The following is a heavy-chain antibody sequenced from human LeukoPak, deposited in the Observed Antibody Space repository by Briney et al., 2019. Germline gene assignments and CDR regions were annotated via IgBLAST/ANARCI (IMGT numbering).Heavy chain of an antibody. V-gene: IGHV3-21*06. CDR3: ATRLTADSYEASDI. D-gene: IGHD6-25*01. CDR2: ISSGSNHK. CDR1: GFTFSRFS. J-gene: IGHJ3*02. Sequence: GGSLRLSCAVSGFTFSRFSMIWVRQAPGKGLEWVASISSGSNHKYNADSVKGRFTVSRDNDKNSLFLQMNSLRAEDTALYYCATRLTADSYEASDIWGQGTMVTVSS.